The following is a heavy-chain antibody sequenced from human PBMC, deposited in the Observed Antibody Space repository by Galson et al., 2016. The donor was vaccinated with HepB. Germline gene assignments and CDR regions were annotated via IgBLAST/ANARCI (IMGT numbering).Heavy chain of an antibody. V-gene: IGHV1-3*01. D-gene: IGHD6-19*01. CDR3: VRSPVRGWAPFDY. CDR2: VNPGNGDT. Sequence: SVKVSCKASGYTFSNHGVNWVRQAPGQRLEWMGWVNPGNGDTRYSQNFQGRATITSDTSATTVYVELNRLTSEDTAVYYRVRSPVRGWAPFDYWGQGTLVTVSS. J-gene: IGHJ4*02. CDR1: GYTFSNHG.